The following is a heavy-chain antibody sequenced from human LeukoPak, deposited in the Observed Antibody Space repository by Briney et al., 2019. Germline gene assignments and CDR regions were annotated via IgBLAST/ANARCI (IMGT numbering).Heavy chain of an antibody. CDR1: GGSFSGYY. Sequence: PSETLSLTCAVYGGSFSGYYWSWIRQPPGKGLGWIGEINHSGSTNYNPSLKSRVTISVDTSKNQFSLKLSSVTAADTAVYYCARGGYDYVWGSYRSLYYYYYMDVWGKGTTVTVSS. J-gene: IGHJ6*03. V-gene: IGHV4-34*01. CDR3: ARGGYDYVWGSYRSLYYYYYMDV. CDR2: INHSGST. D-gene: IGHD3-16*02.